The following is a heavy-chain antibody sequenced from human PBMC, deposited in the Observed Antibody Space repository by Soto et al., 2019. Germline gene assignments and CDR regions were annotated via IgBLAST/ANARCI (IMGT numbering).Heavy chain of an antibody. J-gene: IGHJ4*02. Sequence: PSETLSLTCTVSGGSISSGGYYWGWIRQHPGKGLEWIGYIYCSGSTYYNPSLKSRVTISVDTSKNQFSLKLSSVTAADTAVYYCARGDIVVVPVSYWGQGTLVTVSS. CDR3: ARGDIVVVPVSY. CDR2: IYCSGST. V-gene: IGHV4-31*03. D-gene: IGHD2-2*01. CDR1: GGSISSGGYY.